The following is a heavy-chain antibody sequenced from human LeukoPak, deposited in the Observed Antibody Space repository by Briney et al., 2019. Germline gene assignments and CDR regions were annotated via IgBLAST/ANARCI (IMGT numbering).Heavy chain of an antibody. CDR2: INPSGGGT. Sequence: ASVKVSCKASGYTFTKYYIHWVRQAPGQGLEWMGVINPSGGGTNYAQMFQGRVTMTRDTSTSTVYMELSSLRSEDTAVYYCARVSRDYGDYVRQYFDYWGQGALVTVSS. CDR3: ARVSRDYGDYVRQYFDY. J-gene: IGHJ4*02. V-gene: IGHV1-46*01. CDR1: GYTFTKYY. D-gene: IGHD4-17*01.